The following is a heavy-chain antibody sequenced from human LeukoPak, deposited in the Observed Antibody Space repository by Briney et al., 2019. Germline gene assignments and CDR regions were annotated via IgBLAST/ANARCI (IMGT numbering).Heavy chain of an antibody. J-gene: IGHJ4*02. Sequence: GGSLRLSCAASGFSFSDYRLSWVRQAPGKGLEWVANIKQDGSEEYYVDSVKGRFTISRDNAKNSLYLQMNSLRAEDTAVYYCASGRQLGYWGQGTLVTVSS. V-gene: IGHV3-7*01. CDR2: IKQDGSEE. CDR1: GFSFSDYR. D-gene: IGHD6-13*01. CDR3: ASGRQLGY.